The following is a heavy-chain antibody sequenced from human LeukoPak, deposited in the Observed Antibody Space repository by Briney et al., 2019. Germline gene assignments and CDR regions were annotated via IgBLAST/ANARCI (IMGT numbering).Heavy chain of an antibody. CDR1: GFTFSSYS. D-gene: IGHD6-13*01. CDR2: ISSSSSYI. J-gene: IGHJ4*02. Sequence: PGGSLRLSCAASGFTFSSYSMNWVRQAPGKGLEWVSSISSSSSYIYYADSVKGRFTISRDNAENSLYLQMNSLRAEDTAVYYCARVKYSSSWYYFDYWGQGTLVTVSS. CDR3: ARVKYSSSWYYFDY. V-gene: IGHV3-21*01.